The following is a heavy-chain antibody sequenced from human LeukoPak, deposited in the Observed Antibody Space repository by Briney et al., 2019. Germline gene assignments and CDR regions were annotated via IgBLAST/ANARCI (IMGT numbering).Heavy chain of an antibody. Sequence: SVKVSCKASGGTFSSYAISWVRQAPGQGLEWMGGIIPIFGTANYAQKFQGRVTITADESTSTAYMELSSLRSEDTAVYYCARSEVQRRSSSNGAFDIWGQGTMVTVSS. D-gene: IGHD6-13*01. V-gene: IGHV1-69*13. CDR1: GGTFSSYA. CDR3: ARSEVQRRSSSNGAFDI. CDR2: IIPIFGTA. J-gene: IGHJ3*02.